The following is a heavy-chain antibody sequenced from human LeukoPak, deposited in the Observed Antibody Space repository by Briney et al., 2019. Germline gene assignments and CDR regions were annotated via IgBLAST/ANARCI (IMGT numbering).Heavy chain of an antibody. Sequence: ASVKVSCKASGYTFTSYEFNWVRGATGQGLAWMGWMNPNSGNTGYAQKFQGRVTMTRNTSISTAYMELSSLRSDDTAVYYCASSSGFDAFDIWGQGTMVTVSS. CDR1: GYTFTSYE. V-gene: IGHV1-8*01. J-gene: IGHJ3*02. CDR3: ASSSGFDAFDI. CDR2: MNPNSGNT. D-gene: IGHD3-22*01.